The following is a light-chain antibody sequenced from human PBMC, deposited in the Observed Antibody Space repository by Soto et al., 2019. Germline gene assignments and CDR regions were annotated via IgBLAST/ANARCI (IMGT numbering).Light chain of an antibody. CDR3: QQYGSSLT. CDR2: GAS. CDR1: QSVSSSY. J-gene: IGKJ5*01. Sequence: EIVLTQSPGTLSLSPGERATLSCRASQSVSSSYLAWYQQKPGQAPRLLIYGASSRATGIPDRFSGSGSGTGFTLTIRRLEPEDFAVYYWQQYGSSLTFGQGTRLEIK. V-gene: IGKV3-20*01.